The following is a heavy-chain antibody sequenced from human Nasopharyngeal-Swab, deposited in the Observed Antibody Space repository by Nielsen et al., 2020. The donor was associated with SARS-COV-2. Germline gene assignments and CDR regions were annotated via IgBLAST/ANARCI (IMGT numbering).Heavy chain of an antibody. CDR1: GFRFSTYA. D-gene: IGHD6-13*01. V-gene: IGHV3-23*01. J-gene: IGHJ4*02. Sequence: LSLTCAASGFRFSTYAMSWVRQAPGKGLEWVSAISGSGGDTYYADSVKGRFTISRDNSKNTLYLRMNSLRAEDTAVYYCAKDGSSSPTYWGQGTLVTVSS. CDR3: AKDGSSSPTY. CDR2: ISGSGGDT.